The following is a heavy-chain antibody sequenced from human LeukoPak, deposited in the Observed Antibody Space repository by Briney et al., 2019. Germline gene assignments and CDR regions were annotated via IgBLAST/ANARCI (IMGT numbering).Heavy chain of an antibody. CDR3: ARGVYCSSTDCYADGTDY. CDR1: GYSFTSYG. Sequence: ASVKVSCKASGYSFTSYGINWVRQAPGQGLEWMGWINTNTANPTYAQGFTGRFVFSLDTSVSTAYLQISSLKAEGTAVYFCARGVYCSSTDCYADGTDYWGQGTLVTVSS. J-gene: IGHJ4*02. D-gene: IGHD2-2*01. V-gene: IGHV7-4-1*02. CDR2: INTNTANP.